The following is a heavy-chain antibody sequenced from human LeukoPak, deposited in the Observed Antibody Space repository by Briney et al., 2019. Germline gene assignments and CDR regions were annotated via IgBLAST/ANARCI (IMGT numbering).Heavy chain of an antibody. Sequence: SETLSLTCFVSGDSISRGSYWGWIRQPPGKGLEWIGSMYHSAITHYNPSLKSRVTTSVDTSKNQFSLKLSSVTAADTAVYYCARGERNSGNVDYWGQGTLVTVSS. CDR1: GDSISRGSY. J-gene: IGHJ4*02. CDR3: ARGERNSGNVDY. CDR2: MYHSAIT. V-gene: IGHV4-38-2*02. D-gene: IGHD3-10*01.